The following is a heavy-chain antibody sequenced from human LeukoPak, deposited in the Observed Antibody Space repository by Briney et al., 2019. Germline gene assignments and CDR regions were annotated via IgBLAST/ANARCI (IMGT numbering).Heavy chain of an antibody. CDR2: IYYSGST. Sequence: SETLSLTCTVSGGSISSSSYYWGWIRQPPGKGLEWIGSIYYSGSTYYNPSLKSRVTISVDTSKNQFSLKLSSVTAADTAVYYCARWANTAVAAKEYYFDYWGQGTLVTVSS. CDR3: ARWANTAVAAKEYYFDY. CDR1: GGSISSSSYY. D-gene: IGHD6-19*01. V-gene: IGHV4-39*01. J-gene: IGHJ4*02.